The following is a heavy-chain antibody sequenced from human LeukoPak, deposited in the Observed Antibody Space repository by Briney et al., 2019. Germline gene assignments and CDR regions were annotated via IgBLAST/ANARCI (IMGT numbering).Heavy chain of an antibody. J-gene: IGHJ6*03. D-gene: IGHD1-26*01. CDR2: ISSSSSYI. CDR1: GFTFSSYS. Sequence: GGSLRLSCAASGFTFSSYSMNWVRQAPGKGLEWVSSISSSSSYIYYADSVKGRFTISRDNAKNSLYLQMNSLRAEDTAVYYCARALSWGGYYYYYYMDVWGKGTTVTVSS. V-gene: IGHV3-21*01. CDR3: ARALSWGGYYYYYYMDV.